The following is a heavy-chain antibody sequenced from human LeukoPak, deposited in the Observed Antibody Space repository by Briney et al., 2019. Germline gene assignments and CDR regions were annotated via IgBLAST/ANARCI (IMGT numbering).Heavy chain of an antibody. CDR3: AREEGIVGATGAFDI. CDR2: MYTSGST. CDR1: GASISSYY. Sequence: KPSETLSLTCSVSGASISSYYWSWIRQPAGKGLEWIGRMYTSGSTDYNPSLKSRVTMSVDTSKNQFSLRLSSVTAADTAVYYCAREEGIVGATGAFDIWGQGTMVTVSS. J-gene: IGHJ3*02. V-gene: IGHV4-4*07. D-gene: IGHD1-26*01.